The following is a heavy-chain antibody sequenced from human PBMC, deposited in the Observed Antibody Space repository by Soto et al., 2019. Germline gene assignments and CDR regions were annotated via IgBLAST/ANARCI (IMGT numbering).Heavy chain of an antibody. CDR2: INHSGGT. V-gene: IGHV4-34*01. Sequence: SETLSLTCAVHGGSFIGYYWSWIRQPPGKGLEWIGEINHSGGTNYNPSLRSRVSISVDASKNQFSLQLTSVTAADTAVYYCARLWSSNEGSSWGQGTLVTVSS. CDR1: GGSFIGYY. CDR3: ARLWSSNEGSS. D-gene: IGHD3-10*01. J-gene: IGHJ4*02.